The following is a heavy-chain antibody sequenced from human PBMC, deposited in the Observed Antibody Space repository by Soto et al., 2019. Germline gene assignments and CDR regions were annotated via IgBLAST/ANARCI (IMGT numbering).Heavy chain of an antibody. Sequence: QVQLQESGPGLVKPSQTLSLTCTVSGGSLSSGGYYLRWIRQPPGKGLEWMGSIYYSGNTCYNPSLKSLVTISVDTSKNQFSLKLSAVTAAATAAYYCARIPSHYGDDGSWFDPWGQGNLVTVSS. V-gene: IGHV4-31*01. CDR1: GGSLSSGGYY. CDR3: ARIPSHYGDDGSWFDP. J-gene: IGHJ5*02. D-gene: IGHD4-17*01. CDR2: IYYSGNT.